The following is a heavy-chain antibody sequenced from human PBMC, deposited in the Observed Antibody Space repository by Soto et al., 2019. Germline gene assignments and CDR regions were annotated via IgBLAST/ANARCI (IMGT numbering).Heavy chain of an antibody. Sequence: QVQLQESGPGLVKPSQTLSLTCTVSGGSISSGGYYWSWIRQHPGKGLEWIGYIYYSGSTYYNTSLKSRVTISVDTSKNQFPLKLSSVTAADTAVYFWARSFGVAAAGPFVYWCQGTLVTVSS. D-gene: IGHD6-13*01. CDR2: IYYSGST. J-gene: IGHJ4*02. V-gene: IGHV4-31*03. CDR3: ARSFGVAAAGPFVY. CDR1: GGSISSGGYY.